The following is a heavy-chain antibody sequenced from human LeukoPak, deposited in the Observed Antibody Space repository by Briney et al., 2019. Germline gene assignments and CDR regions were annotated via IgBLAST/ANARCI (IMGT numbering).Heavy chain of an antibody. J-gene: IGHJ4*02. CDR1: GGTFSSYA. V-gene: IGHV1-69*04. Sequence: SVKVSCKASGGTFSSYAISWVRQAPGQGLEWMGRIIPILGIANYAQKFQGRVTITADKSTSTAYMELSSLRSEDTAVYYCARANRGDYDFDYWGQGTLVTVSS. CDR3: ARANRGDYDFDY. D-gene: IGHD4-17*01. CDR2: IIPILGIA.